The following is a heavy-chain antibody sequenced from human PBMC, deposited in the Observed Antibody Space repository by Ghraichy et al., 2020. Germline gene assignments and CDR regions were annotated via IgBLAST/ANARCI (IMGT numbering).Heavy chain of an antibody. J-gene: IGHJ4*02. Sequence: ESLNISCAASGFTFSDYWMAWVRQAPGKGLEWVANIRRDGGEKHYVDSVKGRFTISRDNTKNSLWLQMNSLRAEDTAVYYCARDVSGALDFWGQGTLVTVSS. V-gene: IGHV3-7*03. CDR3: ARDVSGALDF. CDR1: GFTFSDYW. CDR2: IRRDGGEK. D-gene: IGHD1-26*01.